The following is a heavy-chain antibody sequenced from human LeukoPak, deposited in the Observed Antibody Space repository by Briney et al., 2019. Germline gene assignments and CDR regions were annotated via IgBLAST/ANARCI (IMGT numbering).Heavy chain of an antibody. CDR3: AREDDSSGSLGYFDY. J-gene: IGHJ4*02. Sequence: ADSVKGRFTISRDNSKNTLYLQMNSLRPEDTAVYYCAREDDSSGSLGYFDYWGQGTLVTVSS. V-gene: IGHV3-30*01. D-gene: IGHD3-22*01.